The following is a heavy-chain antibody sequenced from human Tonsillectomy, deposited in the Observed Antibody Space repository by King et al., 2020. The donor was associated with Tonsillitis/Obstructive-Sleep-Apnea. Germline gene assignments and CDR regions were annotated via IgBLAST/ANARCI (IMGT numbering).Heavy chain of an antibody. CDR1: GYRFTGYW. D-gene: IGHD2-15*01. J-gene: IGHJ5*02. CDR2: IYPGDSDT. V-gene: IGHV5-51*03. CDR3: EXXGYCGGXTCHNWFDP. Sequence: VQLVESGAEVKKPGESLKISCKASGYRFTGYWIGWVRQMPGXGLEWMGIIYPGDSDTRYSPXLQGQVTISADKSTSTXYLQWSSMKASDTAMYYCEXXGYCGGXTCHNWFDPWGQXXXVTVSS.